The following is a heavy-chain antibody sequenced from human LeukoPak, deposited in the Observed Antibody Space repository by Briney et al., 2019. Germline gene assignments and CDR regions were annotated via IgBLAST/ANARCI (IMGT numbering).Heavy chain of an antibody. Sequence: SVKVSYKASGNSISNYAVSWVRQAPGQGFEWMGGIIPIFGTADYAQKFQGRVTITADQSTSTTYTALSSLKSEDTATYYCTTRACHAGGCSSSFYYYYGLHFWGQGTTVSVSS. J-gene: IGHJ6*02. CDR2: IIPIFGTA. V-gene: IGHV1-69*13. CDR3: TTRACHAGGCSSSFYYYYGLHF. CDR1: GNSISNYA. D-gene: IGHD3-16*01.